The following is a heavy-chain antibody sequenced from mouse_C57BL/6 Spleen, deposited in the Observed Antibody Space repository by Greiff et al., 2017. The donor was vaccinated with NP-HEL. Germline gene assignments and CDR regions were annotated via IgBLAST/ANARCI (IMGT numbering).Heavy chain of an antibody. CDR3: ARLTGWYFDV. CDR2: IYPGDGDT. CDR1: GYAFSSSW. D-gene: IGHD4-1*01. V-gene: IGHV1-82*01. Sequence: QVQLKESGPELVKPGASVKISCKASGYAFSSSWMNWVKQRPGTGLEWIGRIYPGDGDTNYNGKFKGKATLTADKSSSTAYMQLSSLTSEDSAVYFCARLTGWYFDVWGTGTTVTVSS. J-gene: IGHJ1*03.